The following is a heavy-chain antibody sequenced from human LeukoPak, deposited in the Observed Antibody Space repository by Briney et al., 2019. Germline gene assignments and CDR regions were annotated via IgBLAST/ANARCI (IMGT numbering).Heavy chain of an antibody. V-gene: IGHV1-3*01. D-gene: IGHD6-13*01. Sequence: ASVKVSCKASGYTFTSYAMHCVRQAPGQRREWRGWINARNGNTKYSQKFQGRVTITRDTSASTAYMELSSLRFEDTAVYYCARGAAAGENYHYYGMDVWGQGNTVTVSS. CDR1: GYTFTSYA. CDR2: INARNGNT. CDR3: ARGAAAGENYHYYGMDV. J-gene: IGHJ6*02.